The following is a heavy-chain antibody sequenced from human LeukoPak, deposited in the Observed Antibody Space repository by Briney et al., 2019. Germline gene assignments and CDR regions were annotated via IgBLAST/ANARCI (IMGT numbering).Heavy chain of an antibody. CDR2: IKEDGGER. Sequence: GGSLRLSCAASGFTFTRYWMSWVRQAPGKGLEWVASIKEDGGERHYVDSVKGRFTISRDNAKNTLYLQMNSLRAEDTAVYDCARQRGETLVYFDYWGQGTLVTVSS. D-gene: IGHD3-10*01. J-gene: IGHJ4*02. V-gene: IGHV3-7*02. CDR1: GFTFTRYW. CDR3: ARQRGETLVYFDY.